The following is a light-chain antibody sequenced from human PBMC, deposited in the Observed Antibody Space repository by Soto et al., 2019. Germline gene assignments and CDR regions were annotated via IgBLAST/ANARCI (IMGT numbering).Light chain of an antibody. V-gene: IGKV1-12*01. CDR2: AAT. CDR1: QGVSTY. J-gene: IGKJ2*02. Sequence: DIQMTQSPSAVSASVGDSVTITCRASQGVSTYLAWYQQKPGKAPNLLIFAATTLQSGVPSRFSGSVSGTDFTLTITSVQPEDRASYYCQQADTFPRTFGQGTKLEIK. CDR3: QQADTFPRT.